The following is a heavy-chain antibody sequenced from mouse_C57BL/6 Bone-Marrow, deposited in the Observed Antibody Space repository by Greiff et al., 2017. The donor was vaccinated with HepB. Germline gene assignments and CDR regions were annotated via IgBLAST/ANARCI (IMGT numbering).Heavy chain of an antibody. V-gene: IGHV2-6-1*01. CDR1: GFSLTSYG. J-gene: IGHJ4*01. CDR2: IWSDGST. D-gene: IGHD1-1*01. CDR3: ARHGPYYYGSRYYAMDY. Sequence: VQLQESGPGLVAPSQSLSITCTVSGFSLTSYGVHWVRQPPGKGLEWLVVIWSDGSTTYNSALKSRLSISKDNSKSQVFLKMNSLQTDDTAMYYCARHGPYYYGSRYYAMDYWGQGTSVTVSS.